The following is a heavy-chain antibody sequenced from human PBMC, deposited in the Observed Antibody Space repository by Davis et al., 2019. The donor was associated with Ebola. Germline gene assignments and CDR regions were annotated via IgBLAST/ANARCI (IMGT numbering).Heavy chain of an antibody. D-gene: IGHD5-18*01. CDR2: IYTSGST. CDR1: GGSVSSSTYY. J-gene: IGHJ4*02. V-gene: IGHV4-61*02. Sequence: PSETLSLTCTVSGGSVSSSTYYWSWIRQPAGKGLEWIGRIYTSGSTNYNPSLKSRVTMSVDTSKNQFSLKLSSVTAADTAVYYCARATNVDTAMYGFDYWGQGTLVTVSS. CDR3: ARATNVDTAMYGFDY.